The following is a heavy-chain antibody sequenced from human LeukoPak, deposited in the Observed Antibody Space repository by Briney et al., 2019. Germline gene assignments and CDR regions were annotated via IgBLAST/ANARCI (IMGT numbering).Heavy chain of an antibody. J-gene: IGHJ4*02. CDR3: ARATLGYCSSTSCYYLDY. D-gene: IGHD2-2*01. CDR1: GGSISSSSYY. V-gene: IGHV4-39*07. Sequence: SETLSLTCTVSGGSISSSSYYWGWIRQPPGKGLEWIGSIYYSGSTNYNPSLKSRVTISVDKSKNQFSLKLSSVTAADTAVYYCARATLGYCSSTSCYYLDYWGQGTLVTVSS. CDR2: IYYSGST.